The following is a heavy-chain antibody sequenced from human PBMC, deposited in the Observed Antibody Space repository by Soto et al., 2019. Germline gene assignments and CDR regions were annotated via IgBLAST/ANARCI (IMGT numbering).Heavy chain of an antibody. CDR3: ARDVDTAMGTLSGMDV. D-gene: IGHD5-18*01. V-gene: IGHV3-23*01. J-gene: IGHJ6*02. CDR2: ISGSGGST. Sequence: GGSLRLSXAASGFTFSSYAMSWVLQAPGKGLEWVSAISGSGGSTYYADSVKGRFTISRDNSKNTLYLQMNSLRSEDTAVYYCARDVDTAMGTLSGMDVWGQGTTVTVS. CDR1: GFTFSSYA.